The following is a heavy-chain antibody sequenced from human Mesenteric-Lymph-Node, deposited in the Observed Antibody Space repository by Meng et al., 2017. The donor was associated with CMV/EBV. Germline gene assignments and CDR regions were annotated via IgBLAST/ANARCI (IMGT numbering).Heavy chain of an antibody. Sequence: SETLSLTCTVSGDSISTKSYYWGWVRQPPGKGLEWIGNIYYSGTTYYNPSLMSRVTISVDTSKKLFSLKLSSVTAADTAVYYCARGGAGLNWFDPWGQGTLVTVSS. CDR3: ARGGAGLNWFDP. V-gene: IGHV4-39*07. CDR1: GDSISTKSYY. CDR2: IYYSGTT. D-gene: IGHD1-26*01. J-gene: IGHJ5*02.